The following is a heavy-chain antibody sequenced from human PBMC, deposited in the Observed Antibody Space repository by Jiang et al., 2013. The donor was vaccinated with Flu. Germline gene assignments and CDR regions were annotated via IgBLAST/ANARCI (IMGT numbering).Heavy chain of an antibody. Sequence: VQLLESGGGLVQPGGSLKLSCAASGFTFSGSAMHWVRQASGKGLEWVGRIRSKTDNYATAYAASVKGRFTISRDDSKNTAYLQMNSLKPEDTAMYYCTSYYDGSGLDYWGQGTLVTVSS. CDR2: IRSKTDNYAT. D-gene: IGHD3-22*01. J-gene: IGHJ4*02. CDR1: GFTFSGSA. CDR3: TSYYDGSGLDY. V-gene: IGHV3-73*01.